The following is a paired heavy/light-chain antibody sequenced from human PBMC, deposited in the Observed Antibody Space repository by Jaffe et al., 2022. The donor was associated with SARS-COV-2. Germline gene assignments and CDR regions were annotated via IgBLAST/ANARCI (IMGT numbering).Heavy chain of an antibody. J-gene: IGHJ4*02. V-gene: IGHV4-59*01. CDR2: IYYSGST. CDR3: ARSDYCSGFRCYYYW. CDR1: GGSISGYQ. Sequence: QVQLQESGPGLVKPSETLSLTCTVSGGSISGYQWTWIRQPPGKGLEWIGNIYYSGSTNYNPSLKSRVTISVDTSKNQFSLKLTSVTAADTAVYYCARSDYCSGFRCYYYWWGQGTLVTVSS. D-gene: IGHD2-15*01.
Light chain of an antibody. CDR3: QQANSFPYT. CDR1: QDISRS. J-gene: IGKJ2*01. Sequence: DIQMTQSPTSVSASVGDRVTITCRASQDISRSLGWYQQEPGKAPKLLIYAASSLQSGVPPRFSGSGSGTDFTLTINSLQPEDFATYYCQQANSFPYTFGQGTKLDIK. V-gene: IGKV1-12*01. CDR2: AAS.